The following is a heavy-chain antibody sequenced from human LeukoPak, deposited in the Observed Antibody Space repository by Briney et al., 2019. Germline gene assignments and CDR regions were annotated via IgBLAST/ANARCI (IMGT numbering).Heavy chain of an antibody. CDR1: GGSFSGYY. V-gene: IGHV4-34*01. CDR3: ARVGYCSSTSCFPADY. J-gene: IGHJ4*02. CDR2: INHSGST. Sequence: PSETLSLTCAVYGGSFSGYYWSWIRQPPGKGLEWIAEINHSGSTNYNPSLKSRVTISVDTSKNQFSLKLSSVTAADTAVYYCARVGYCSSTSCFPADYWGQGTLVTVSS. D-gene: IGHD2-2*01.